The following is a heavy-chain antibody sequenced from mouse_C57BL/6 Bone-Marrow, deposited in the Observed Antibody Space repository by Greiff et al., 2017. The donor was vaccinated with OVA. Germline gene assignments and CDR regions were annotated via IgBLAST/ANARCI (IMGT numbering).Heavy chain of an antibody. CDR3: ARRGGSRTRYYFDY. J-gene: IGHJ2*01. CDR2: ISSGSSTI. V-gene: IGHV5-17*01. CDR1: GFTFSDYG. Sequence: EVQVVESGGGLVKPGGSLKLSCAASGFTFSDYGMHWVRQAPEKGLEWVAYISSGSSTIYYADTVKGRFTISRDNATNTLFLQMTSLRSEDTAMYYCARRGGSRTRYYFDYWGQGTTLTVSS. D-gene: IGHD1-1*01.